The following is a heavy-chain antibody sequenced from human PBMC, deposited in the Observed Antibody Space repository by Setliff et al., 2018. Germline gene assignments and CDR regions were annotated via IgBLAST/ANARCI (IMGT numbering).Heavy chain of an antibody. Sequence: GESLKISCRGSGYTFSDYWIGWVRQMPGKGLEWMGIIYPGDSDTRYSPSFQGQVTFSSDKSINTAYLQWSSLKASDTAIYYCAREHVSGHSEYWGQGTLVTVSS. D-gene: IGHD1-26*01. J-gene: IGHJ4*02. CDR1: GYTFSDYW. V-gene: IGHV5-51*01. CDR2: IYPGDSDT. CDR3: AREHVSGHSEY.